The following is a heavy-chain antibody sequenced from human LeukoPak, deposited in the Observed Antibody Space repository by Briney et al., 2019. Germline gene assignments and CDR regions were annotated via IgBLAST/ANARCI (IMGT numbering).Heavy chain of an antibody. CDR3: SKWRAIVLVPAARSPIDY. V-gene: IGHV3-23*01. D-gene: IGHD2-2*01. CDR1: GFTFSSYG. Sequence: GGSLRLSCAASGFTFSSYGMSWVRQAPGKGLEWVSAISGSGVSTYYADSVKGRFIISRDTSKNTLYLQMNSLRAEDTAVYYCSKWRAIVLVPAARSPIDYWGQGTLVTVSS. CDR2: ISGSGVST. J-gene: IGHJ4*02.